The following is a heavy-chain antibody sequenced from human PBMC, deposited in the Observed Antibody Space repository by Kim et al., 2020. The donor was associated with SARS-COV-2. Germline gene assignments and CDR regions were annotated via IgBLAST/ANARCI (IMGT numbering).Heavy chain of an antibody. V-gene: IGHV4-30-2*04. CDR3: ARDLEDIVATMVFDY. J-gene: IGHJ4*02. Sequence: SLKSRVTISVDTSKNQFSLKLSSVTAADTAVYYCARDLEDIVATMVFDYWGQGTLVTVSS. D-gene: IGHD5-12*01.